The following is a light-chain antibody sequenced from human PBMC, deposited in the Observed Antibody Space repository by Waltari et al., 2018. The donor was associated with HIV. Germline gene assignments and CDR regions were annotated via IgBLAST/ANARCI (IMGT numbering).Light chain of an antibody. CDR3: QSYDGTNWV. Sequence: NFVLTQPPSVTEPPAETVIIPRTRSSGSIGSSYVQRAHQRPGRSPPPVAQAAYQQPPGTSPSSVIYADYQRPSGVPARFSGSVASSSTSAALTIPGLRSDAEADYYCQSYDGTNWVFGGGTKLTVL. J-gene: IGLJ3*02. CDR2: ADY. CDR1: SGSIGSSY. V-gene: IGLV6-57*01.